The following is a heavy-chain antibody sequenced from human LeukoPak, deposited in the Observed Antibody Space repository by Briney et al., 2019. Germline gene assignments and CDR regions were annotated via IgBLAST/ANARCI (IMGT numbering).Heavy chain of an antibody. CDR3: ARYYYDSSGYYYHWYFDL. Sequence: PSETLSLTCTVSGGSINSGNHYWGWIRQSPGKGLEWIGNIYYSGSTYYNPSLKSRVTLSIDTSKNQFSLRLSSVTAADTAVYYCARYYYDSSGYYYHWYFDLWGRGTLVTVSS. D-gene: IGHD3-22*01. CDR1: GGSINSGNHY. CDR2: IYYSGST. V-gene: IGHV4-39*07. J-gene: IGHJ2*01.